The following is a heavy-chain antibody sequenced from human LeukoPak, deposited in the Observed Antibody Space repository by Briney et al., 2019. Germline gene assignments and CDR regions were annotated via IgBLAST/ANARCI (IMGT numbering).Heavy chain of an antibody. V-gene: IGHV1-58*02. CDR1: GFTFTSSA. J-gene: IGHJ4*02. CDR2: IVVGSGNT. CDR3: ARDAHTQDKLPGVFDY. D-gene: IGHD2-15*01. Sequence: ASVKVSCKASGFTFTSSAMQWVRQARGQRLEWIGWIVVGSGNTNYAQKFQERVTITRDMSTSTAYMELSSLRSEDTAVYYCARDAHTQDKLPGVFDYWGQGTLVTVSS.